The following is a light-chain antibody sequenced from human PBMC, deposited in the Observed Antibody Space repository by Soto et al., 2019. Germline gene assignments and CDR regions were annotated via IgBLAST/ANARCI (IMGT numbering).Light chain of an antibody. CDR1: QSVSSN. CDR2: GAS. V-gene: IGKV3-15*01. CDR3: QQYNPWPPWT. Sequence: EIVMTQSPATLSVSPGERATLSCRASQSVSSNLAWYQQKPGQAPSLLIYGASTRATGIPARFSGSGSGKEFTLNISSLQSEDCAVYCCQQYNPWPPWTFGQGTKVEIK. J-gene: IGKJ1*01.